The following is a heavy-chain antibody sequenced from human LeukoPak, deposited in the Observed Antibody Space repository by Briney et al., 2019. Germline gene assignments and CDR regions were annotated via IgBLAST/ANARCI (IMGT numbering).Heavy chain of an antibody. D-gene: IGHD2-21*02. Sequence: GGSLRLSCAASGFTVSSNYLSWVRQAPGKGLEWVSVIYSGGSTYYADSVKGRFTISRDNSKNTLHLQMNSLRAEDTAVYYCARDPYCGGDCYSEIDAFDIWGQGTMVTVSS. V-gene: IGHV3-53*01. CDR3: ARDPYCGGDCYSEIDAFDI. J-gene: IGHJ3*02. CDR2: IYSGGST. CDR1: GFTVSSNY.